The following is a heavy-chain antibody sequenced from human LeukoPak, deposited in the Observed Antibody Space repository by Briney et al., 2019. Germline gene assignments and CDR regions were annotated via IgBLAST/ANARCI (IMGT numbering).Heavy chain of an antibody. CDR1: GFTLSSYS. CDR3: AREFRGVTRYFDY. Sequence: GGSLRLSCAASGFTLSSYSLNWVRQAPGKGLEWVSYISSSGSTKYYADSVKGRFTISRDNAKNSLYLQMNSLRAEDTAVYYCAREFRGVTRYFDYWGQGTLVTVSS. CDR2: ISSSGSTK. J-gene: IGHJ4*02. V-gene: IGHV3-48*04. D-gene: IGHD3-10*01.